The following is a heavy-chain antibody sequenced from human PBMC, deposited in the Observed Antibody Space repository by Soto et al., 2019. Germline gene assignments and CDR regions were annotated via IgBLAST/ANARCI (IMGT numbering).Heavy chain of an antibody. D-gene: IGHD2-2*01. J-gene: IGHJ6*02. CDR3: AKGEYCSSTSCYGMDV. V-gene: IGHV3-30*18. CDR1: GFTFSSYG. CDR2: ISYDGSNK. Sequence: PGGSLRLSCAASGFTFSSYGMRWVRQAPGKGLEWVAVISYDGSNKYYADSVKGRFTISRDNSKNTLYLQMNSLRAEDTAVYYCAKGEYCSSTSCYGMDVWGQGTTVTVSS.